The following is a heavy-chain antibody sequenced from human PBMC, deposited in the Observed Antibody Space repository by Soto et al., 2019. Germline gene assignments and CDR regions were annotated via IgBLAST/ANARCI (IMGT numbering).Heavy chain of an antibody. CDR3: ASQGATKFIHAFDI. J-gene: IGHJ3*02. Sequence: SETLSLTCTVSGGSISSYYWSWIRQPPGKGLEWIGYIYYSGSTNYNPSLKSRVTISVDTSKNQFSPKLSSVTAADTAVYYCASQGATKFIHAFDIWGQGTMVTVSS. CDR1: GGSISSYY. D-gene: IGHD1-26*01. V-gene: IGHV4-59*01. CDR2: IYYSGST.